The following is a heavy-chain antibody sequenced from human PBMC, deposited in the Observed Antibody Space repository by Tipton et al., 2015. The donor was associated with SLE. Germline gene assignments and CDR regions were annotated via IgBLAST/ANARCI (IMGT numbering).Heavy chain of an antibody. CDR3: ARIRPGHGDPFDF. CDR2: INQSGST. V-gene: IGHV4-34*01. Sequence: TLSLTCTVSGESFSDDYWSWVRQSPGKGLEYIGEINQSGSTFYNPSLKSRVTLSLETSKNQFSLRLNSVTAADTAVYYCARIRPGHGDPFDFWGQGTLVTVSS. J-gene: IGHJ4*02. D-gene: IGHD4-17*01. CDR1: GESFSDDY.